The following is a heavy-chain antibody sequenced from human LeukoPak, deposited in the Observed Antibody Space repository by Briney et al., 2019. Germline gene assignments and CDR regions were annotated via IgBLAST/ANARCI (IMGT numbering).Heavy chain of an antibody. V-gene: IGHV3-66*01. CDR3: ARDGKNSFLYYYYYMDV. D-gene: IGHD5-18*01. Sequence: GGSLRLSCAASGFTVSSNCMSWVRQAPGKGLEWVSVIYSGGSTYYADSVKGRFTISRDNSKNTLYLQMNSLRAEDTAVYYCARDGKNSFLYYYYYMDVWGKGTTVTVSS. CDR2: IYSGGST. CDR1: GFTVSSNC. J-gene: IGHJ6*03.